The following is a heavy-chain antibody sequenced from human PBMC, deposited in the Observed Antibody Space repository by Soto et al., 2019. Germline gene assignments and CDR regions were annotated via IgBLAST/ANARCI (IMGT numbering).Heavy chain of an antibody. D-gene: IGHD3-16*01. Sequence: LRLSCAASGFIFSGYAMHWVRQAPGKGLEWVALISYDGSNKYYADSVKGRFTISRDSSKNTMYLQMNSLRAEDTAVFYCARGSGGYFYYGVDVWGQGTTVTVSS. CDR1: GFIFSGYA. J-gene: IGHJ6*02. CDR3: ARGSGGYFYYGVDV. V-gene: IGHV3-30-3*01. CDR2: ISYDGSNK.